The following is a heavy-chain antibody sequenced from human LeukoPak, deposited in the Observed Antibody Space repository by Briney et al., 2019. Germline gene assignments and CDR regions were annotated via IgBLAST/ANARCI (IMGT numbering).Heavy chain of an antibody. D-gene: IGHD3-22*01. CDR2: INHSGST. J-gene: IGHJ4*02. CDR3: ASGVHDSSGYPDY. Sequence: SETLSLTCAVYGGSFSGYYWSWIRQPPGKGLEWIGEINHSGSTNYNPSLKSRVTISVDTSKNQFSLKLSSVTAADTAVYYCASGVHDSSGYPDYWGQGTLVTVSS. CDR1: GGSFSGYY. V-gene: IGHV4-34*01.